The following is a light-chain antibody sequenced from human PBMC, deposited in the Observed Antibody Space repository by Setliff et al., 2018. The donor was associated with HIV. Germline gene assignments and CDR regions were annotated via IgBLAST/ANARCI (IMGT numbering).Light chain of an antibody. CDR1: SSDIGGYNY. Sequence: SALTQPASVSGSPGQSITISCTGTSSDIGGYNYVSWYQQLPGKAPKLMIFQLINRPSGVSNRFSGSKSGNTASLTISGLQAEDEADYYCSASRPSRTLVVFGTGTKV. CDR2: QLI. V-gene: IGLV2-14*01. J-gene: IGLJ1*01. CDR3: SASRPSRTLVV.